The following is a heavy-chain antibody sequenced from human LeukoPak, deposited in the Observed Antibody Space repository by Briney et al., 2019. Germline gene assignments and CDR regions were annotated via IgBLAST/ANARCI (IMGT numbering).Heavy chain of an antibody. J-gene: IGHJ4*02. CDR3: ASLRRDGYNDY. D-gene: IGHD5-24*01. CDR2: IIPIFGTA. V-gene: IGHV1-69*05. Sequence: SVKVSCKASGGTFSSYAISWVRQAPGQGLEWMGGIIPIFGTANYAQKFQGRVTITTDESTSTAYMELSSLRSEDTAMYYCASLRRDGYNDYWGQGTLVTVSS. CDR1: GGTFSSYA.